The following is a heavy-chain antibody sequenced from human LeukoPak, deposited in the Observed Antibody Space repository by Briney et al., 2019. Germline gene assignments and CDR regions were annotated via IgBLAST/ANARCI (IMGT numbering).Heavy chain of an antibody. CDR3: ARSAVAAPYYYYYYMDV. V-gene: IGHV4-34*01. Sequence: SETLSLTCAVYGGSFSGYYWSWIRQPPGKGLEWIGGINHSGSTNYNPSLKSRVTISVDTSKNQFSLKLSSVTAADTAVYYCARSAVAAPYYYYYYMDVWGKGTTVTVSS. CDR2: INHSGST. J-gene: IGHJ6*03. D-gene: IGHD2-15*01. CDR1: GGSFSGYY.